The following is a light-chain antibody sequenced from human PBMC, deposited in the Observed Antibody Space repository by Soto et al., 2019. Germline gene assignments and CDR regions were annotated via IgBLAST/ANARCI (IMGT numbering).Light chain of an antibody. Sequence: QSALTQSASVSGSPGQSITISCTGNSSDVGSYNLVSWYQQHPGQAPKLMIYEVSKRPSGFSNRFSGSKSGNTASLTISGLQAEDEADYYCCSYAGSSTFPYVFGTGTKATVL. J-gene: IGLJ1*01. CDR2: EVS. CDR1: SSDVGSYNL. CDR3: CSYAGSSTFPYV. V-gene: IGLV2-23*02.